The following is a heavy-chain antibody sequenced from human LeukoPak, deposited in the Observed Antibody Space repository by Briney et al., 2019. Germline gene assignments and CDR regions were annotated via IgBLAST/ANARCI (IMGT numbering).Heavy chain of an antibody. CDR2: LGISGDYA. CDR3: ARGGGGNSDFLTTYTGASLSFDY. CDR1: GFTLSSYA. D-gene: IGHD3-9*01. Sequence: GGSLRLSCVASGFTLSSYAVSWVRQAPGKGLQWVSSLGISGDYAWYAGSVKGRFTISRDSSKNTLYLQMNSLGAEDTALYYCARGGGGNSDFLTTYTGASLSFDYWGQGALVTVSS. J-gene: IGHJ4*02. V-gene: IGHV3-23*01.